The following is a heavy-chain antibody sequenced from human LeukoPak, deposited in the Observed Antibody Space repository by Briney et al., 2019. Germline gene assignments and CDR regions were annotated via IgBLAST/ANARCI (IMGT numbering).Heavy chain of an antibody. D-gene: IGHD3-10*01. CDR2: IIPIFGTA. CDR3: ARVDPRGWRQIDY. CDR1: GYTFTGYY. V-gene: IGHV1-69*06. Sequence: ASVKVSCKASGYTFTGYYMHWVRPAPGQGLEWMGGIIPIFGTANYAQKFQGRVTITADKSTSSAYMELSRLRSEDTAVYYCARVDPRGWRQIDYWGQGTLVTVSS. J-gene: IGHJ4*02.